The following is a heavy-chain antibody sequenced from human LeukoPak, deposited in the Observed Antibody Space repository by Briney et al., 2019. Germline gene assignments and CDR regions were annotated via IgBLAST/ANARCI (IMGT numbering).Heavy chain of an antibody. CDR2: IKSKTDGGTT. D-gene: IGHD3-10*01. J-gene: IGHJ5*02. CDR1: GFTFSNAW. V-gene: IGHV3-15*01. CDR3: AKDSGLLWFGMEYFDP. Sequence: GGSLRLSCAASGFTFSNAWMSWVRQAPGKGLEWVGRIKSKTDGGTTDYAAPVKGRFTISRDDSKNTLYLQTNSLRAEDTAVYYCAKDSGLLWFGMEYFDPWGQGTLVTVSS.